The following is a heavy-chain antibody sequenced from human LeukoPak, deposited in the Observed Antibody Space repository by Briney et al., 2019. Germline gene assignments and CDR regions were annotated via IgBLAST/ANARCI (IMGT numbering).Heavy chain of an antibody. CDR2: FDPEDGET. CDR3: ATEGKMVRRVYTDY. J-gene: IGHJ4*02. CDR1: GYTLTELS. V-gene: IGHV1-24*01. D-gene: IGHD3-10*01. Sequence: ASVKVSCKVSGYTLTELSMHWVRQAPGKGLEWMGRFDPEDGETIYAQKFQGRVTMTADTSTDTVYMELSSLRSEDTAVYYCATEGKMVRRVYTDYWGQGTLVTVSS.